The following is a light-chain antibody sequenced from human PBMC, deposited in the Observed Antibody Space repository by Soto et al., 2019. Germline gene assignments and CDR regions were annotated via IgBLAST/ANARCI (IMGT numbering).Light chain of an antibody. CDR3: QQYGSSPWT. Sequence: EIVLTQSPATLSLSPGERATLSCRASQSVSSSYLAWYQQKPGQAPRLLIYGTSSSSTGIPDRFSGSGSGTDFTLTISRLEPEYCAVYYCQQYGSSPWTFGQGTKVEIK. CDR1: QSVSSSY. V-gene: IGKV3-20*01. CDR2: GTS. J-gene: IGKJ1*01.